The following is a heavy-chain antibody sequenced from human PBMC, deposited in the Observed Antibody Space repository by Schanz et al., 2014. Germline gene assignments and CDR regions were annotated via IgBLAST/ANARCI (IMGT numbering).Heavy chain of an antibody. CDR1: GYTFVSYS. J-gene: IGHJ6*02. Sequence: QVQLVQSGAEVKKPGASVKVSCKASGYTFVSYSMHWVRQAPGQGLEWMGIINPSGGGTSYALRFQDRVTVTRDTSRSTVYMELSSLRSEDTAVYYCARGPSQGYSYGHNIGAYYYGMDVWGRGTTVTVS. D-gene: IGHD5-18*01. CDR3: ARGPSQGYSYGHNIGAYYYGMDV. V-gene: IGHV1-46*01. CDR2: INPSGGGT.